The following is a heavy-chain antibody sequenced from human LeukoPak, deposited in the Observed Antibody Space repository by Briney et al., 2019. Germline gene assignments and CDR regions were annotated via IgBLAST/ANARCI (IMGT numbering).Heavy chain of an antibody. V-gene: IGHV1-69*13. Sequence: SVKVSCKACGGTFSSYAIRWLRQAPGQGLDWMGGIIPILGTANYAQKFQGRVTITADESTSTAYMELSSLRSEDTAVYYCARAGYCSGGSCPNFRYGMDVWGQGTTVTVSS. CDR2: IIPILGTA. D-gene: IGHD2-15*01. J-gene: IGHJ6*02. CDR1: GGTFSSYA. CDR3: ARAGYCSGGSCPNFRYGMDV.